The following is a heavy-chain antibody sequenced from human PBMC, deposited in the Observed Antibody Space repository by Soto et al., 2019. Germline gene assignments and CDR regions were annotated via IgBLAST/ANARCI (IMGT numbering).Heavy chain of an antibody. J-gene: IGHJ4*02. CDR1: GGSISSSSYY. Sequence: QLQLQESGPGLVKPSETLSLTCTVSGGSISSSSYYWGWIRQPPGKGLEWIGSIYYSGSTYYNPSLKSRVTISVDTSKNQFSLKLSSVTAADTAVYYCARQGTVVPAAFAHCDYWGQGTLVTVSS. CDR2: IYYSGST. D-gene: IGHD2-2*01. CDR3: ARQGTVVPAAFAHCDY. V-gene: IGHV4-39*01.